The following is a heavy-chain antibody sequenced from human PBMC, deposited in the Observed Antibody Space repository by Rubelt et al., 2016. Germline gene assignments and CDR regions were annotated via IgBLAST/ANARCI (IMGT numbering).Heavy chain of an antibody. J-gene: IGHJ6*02. CDR3: AILRWADV. CDR2: ISWNGAGI. Sequence: DYGISWVRQVPGKGLEWVSGISWNGAGIGYADSVEGRFSISRDNAKNSLYLQMNSLRAEDTAVYYCAILRWADVWGQGTTVTVSS. CDR1: DYG. D-gene: IGHD4-23*01. V-gene: IGHV3-20*03.